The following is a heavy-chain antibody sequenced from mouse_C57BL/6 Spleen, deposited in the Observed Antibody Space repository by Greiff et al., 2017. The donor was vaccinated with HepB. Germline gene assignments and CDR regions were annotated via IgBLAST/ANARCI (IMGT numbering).Heavy chain of an antibody. J-gene: IGHJ3*01. Sequence: DVKLVESEGGLVQPGSSMKLSCTASGFTFSDYYMAWVRQVPEKGLEWVANINYDGSSTYYLDSLKSRFIISRDNAKNILYLQMSSLKSEDTATYYCAREGLRRFFAYWGQGTLVTVSA. D-gene: IGHD2-2*01. CDR2: INYDGSST. CDR3: AREGLRRFFAY. CDR1: GFTFSDYY. V-gene: IGHV5-16*01.